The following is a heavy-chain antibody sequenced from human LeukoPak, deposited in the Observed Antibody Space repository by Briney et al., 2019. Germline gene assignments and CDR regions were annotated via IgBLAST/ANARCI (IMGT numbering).Heavy chain of an antibody. CDR2: ISYDESNK. D-gene: IGHD2-2*01. CDR3: ARDSPDCSSTSCYVDSGLFDY. J-gene: IGHJ4*02. Sequence: GGSLRLSCAASGFTFSSYAMHWVRQAPGKGLEWVAVISYDESNKYYADSVKGRFTISRDNSKNTLYLQMNSLRAEDTAVYYCARDSPDCSSTSCYVDSGLFDYWGQGTLVTVSS. V-gene: IGHV3-30-3*01. CDR1: GFTFSSYA.